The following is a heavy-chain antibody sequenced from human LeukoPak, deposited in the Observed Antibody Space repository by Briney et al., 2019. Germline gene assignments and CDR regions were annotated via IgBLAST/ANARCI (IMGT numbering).Heavy chain of an antibody. V-gene: IGHV4-39*01. J-gene: IGHJ3*02. CDR2: IYYNGNT. D-gene: IGHD1-1*01. Sequence: PSETLSLTCNVSGGSIGGHTFYWDWIRPPPGKGLEWIATIYYNGNTFYNPSLKSRVAISIDMSKSQFSLHLSSVTAADTAIYYCARLTALAGHRRAFDIWGPGTMVTVSS. CDR1: GGSIGGHTFY. CDR3: ARLTALAGHRRAFDI.